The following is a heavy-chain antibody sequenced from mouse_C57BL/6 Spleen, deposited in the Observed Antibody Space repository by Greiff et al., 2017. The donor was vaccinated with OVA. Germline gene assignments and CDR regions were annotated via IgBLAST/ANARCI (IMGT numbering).Heavy chain of an antibody. CDR1: GYTFTDYY. V-gene: IGHV1-26*01. CDR3: ARRRGGYYVNFDD. CDR2: INPNNGGT. D-gene: IGHD2-3*01. Sequence: EVQLQQSGPELVKPGASVKISCKASGYTFTDYYMNWVKQSHGKSLEWIGDINPNNGGTSYNQKFTGKATLTVDKSSSTAYMGLRSLTSEDSAVYDCARRRGGYYVNFDDWGQGTTLTVSS. J-gene: IGHJ2*01.